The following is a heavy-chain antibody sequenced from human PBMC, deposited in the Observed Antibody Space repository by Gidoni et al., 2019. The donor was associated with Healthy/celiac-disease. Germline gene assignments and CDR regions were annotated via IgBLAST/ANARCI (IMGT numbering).Heavy chain of an antibody. D-gene: IGHD3-22*01. CDR3: ARQSYDSSGYYYGY. CDR1: GGSISSYY. CDR2: IYYSGST. J-gene: IGHJ4*02. V-gene: IGHV4-59*01. Sequence: QVQLQESGPGLVKPSETLSLTCTVSGGSISSYYWSWIRQPPGKGLEWIGYIYYSGSTNYNPSLKSRVTISVDTSKNQFSLKLSSVTAADTAVYYCARQSYDSSGYYYGYWGQGTLVTVSS.